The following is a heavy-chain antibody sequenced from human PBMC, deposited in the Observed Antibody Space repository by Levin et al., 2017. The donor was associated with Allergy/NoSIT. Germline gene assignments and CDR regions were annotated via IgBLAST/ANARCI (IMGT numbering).Heavy chain of an antibody. Sequence: SVKVSCKASGGTFSSYAISWVRQAPGQGLEWMGGIIPIFGTANYAQKFQGRVTITADESTSTAYMELSSLRSEDTAVYYCARSMIVKAPQYYYYDGMDGWGQGTTVTVSS. D-gene: IGHD3-22*01. CDR2: IIPIFGTA. CDR1: GGTFSSYA. CDR3: ARSMIVKAPQYYYYDGMDG. V-gene: IGHV1-69*13. J-gene: IGHJ6*02.